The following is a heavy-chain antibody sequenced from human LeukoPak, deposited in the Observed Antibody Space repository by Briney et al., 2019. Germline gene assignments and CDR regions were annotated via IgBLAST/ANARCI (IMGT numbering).Heavy chain of an antibody. CDR2: ISSSSSTI. CDR1: GFTFSTYS. V-gene: IGHV3-48*01. Sequence: GGSLRLSCAASGFTFSTYSMNWVRQAPGKGLEWVSYISSSSSTIYSADSVKGRFTISRDNAKNSLYLQMNSLRAEDTAVYYCARSTIVATISLSIWGQGTMVTVSS. J-gene: IGHJ3*02. D-gene: IGHD5-12*01. CDR3: ARSTIVATISLSI.